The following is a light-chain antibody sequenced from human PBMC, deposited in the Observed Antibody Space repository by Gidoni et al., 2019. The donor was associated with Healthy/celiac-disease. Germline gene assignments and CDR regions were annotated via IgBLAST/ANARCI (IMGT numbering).Light chain of an antibody. CDR2: AAS. V-gene: IGKV1-9*01. Sequence: DIQLTQSPSFLSASVGDRVTITCRASQGISSYLAWYQQKPGKAPKLLIYAASTLQSGVPSRFSGSGSWTEFTLTISSLQPEDLATYYCQHLNSYPLTFGGGTKVEIK. CDR1: QGISSY. CDR3: QHLNSYPLT. J-gene: IGKJ4*01.